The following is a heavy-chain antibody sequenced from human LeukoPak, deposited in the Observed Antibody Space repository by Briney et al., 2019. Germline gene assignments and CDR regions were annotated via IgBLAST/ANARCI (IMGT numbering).Heavy chain of an antibody. CDR2: IYYSGST. D-gene: IGHD3-22*01. Sequence: SETLSLTCTVSGGSISSYYWSWIRQPPGKGLEWIGYIYYSGSTNYNPSLKSRVTISVDTSKNQFSLKLSSVTAADTAVYYCARRTYYYDSSGSLNRFDPWGQGALVTVSS. CDR3: ARRTYYYDSSGSLNRFDP. CDR1: GGSISSYY. V-gene: IGHV4-59*08. J-gene: IGHJ5*02.